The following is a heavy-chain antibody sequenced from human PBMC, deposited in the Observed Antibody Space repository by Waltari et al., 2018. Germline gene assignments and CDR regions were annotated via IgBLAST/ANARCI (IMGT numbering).Heavy chain of an antibody. CDR2: IYYSGST. J-gene: IGHJ5*02. Sequence: QLQLQESGPGLVKPSETLSLTCTVSGGSISRSSYYWGWIRQPPGKGLEWIGSIYYSGSTYYNPSLKSRVTISVDTSKNQFSLKLSSVTAADTAVYYCARHAYSSGYIKWFDPWGQGTLVTVSS. CDR3: ARHAYSSGYIKWFDP. V-gene: IGHV4-39*01. CDR1: GGSISRSSYY. D-gene: IGHD3-22*01.